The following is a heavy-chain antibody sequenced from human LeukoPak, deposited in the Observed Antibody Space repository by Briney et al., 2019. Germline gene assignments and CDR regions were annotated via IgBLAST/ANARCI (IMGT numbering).Heavy chain of an antibody. CDR3: ARGYSSSWYAGNWFDP. J-gene: IGHJ5*02. CDR2: IYTSGST. V-gene: IGHV4-61*02. CDR1: GGSISSGSYY. Sequence: SETLSLTCTVSGGSISSGSYYWSRLRQPAGKGLEWIGRIYTSGSTNYNPSLKSRVTISVDTSKNQFSLKLSSVTAADTAVYYCARGYSSSWYAGNWFDPWGQGTLVTVSS. D-gene: IGHD6-13*01.